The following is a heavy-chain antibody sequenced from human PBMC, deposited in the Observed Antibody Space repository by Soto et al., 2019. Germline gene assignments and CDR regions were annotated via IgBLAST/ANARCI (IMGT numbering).Heavy chain of an antibody. D-gene: IGHD3-3*01. CDR1: GFTFDDHV. V-gene: IGHV3-9*01. CDR3: ARSWSGSTSGRVDV. CDR2: ISWNGYSI. J-gene: IGHJ6*02. Sequence: GGSLRLSCVASGFTFDDHVMHWVRQVPGKGLEWVGHISWNGYSIGYGGSVRGRFTISRDNAKNTLYLQMNSLRREDTALYYCARSWSGSTSGRVDVWGQGTTVTVSS.